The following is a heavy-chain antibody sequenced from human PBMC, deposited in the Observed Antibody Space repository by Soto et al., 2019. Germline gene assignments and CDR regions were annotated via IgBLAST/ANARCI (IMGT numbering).Heavy chain of an antibody. CDR1: GFTFSSYS. CDR3: AQANADDYYDSSGYHPSD. D-gene: IGHD3-22*01. Sequence: EVQLVESGGGLVKPGGSLRLSCAASGFTFSSYSMNWVRQAPGKGLEWVSSISSSSSYIYYADSVKGRFTISRDNANNSLYLQMNSLRAEDTAVYYRAQANADDYYDSSGYHPSDWGQGTLVTVYS. J-gene: IGHJ4*02. V-gene: IGHV3-21*01. CDR2: ISSSSSYI.